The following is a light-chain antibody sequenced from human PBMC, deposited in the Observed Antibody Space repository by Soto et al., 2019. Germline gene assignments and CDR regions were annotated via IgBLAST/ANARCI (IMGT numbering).Light chain of an antibody. CDR2: DAS. J-gene: IGKJ5*01. CDR1: QNINNY. V-gene: IGKV1-33*01. Sequence: IQMTLSLSSLSAYVGDRVTITYQASQNINNYLNWYQQKPGRAPKLLIYDASNLEAGVPSRFRGSGSGTDFTFTISRLQPEDIATYYCQQYENLPTFGQGTRLEIK. CDR3: QQYENLPT.